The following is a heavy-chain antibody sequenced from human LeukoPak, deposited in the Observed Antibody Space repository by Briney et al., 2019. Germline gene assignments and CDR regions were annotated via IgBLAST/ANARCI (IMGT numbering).Heavy chain of an antibody. D-gene: IGHD4-17*01. CDR2: IYSSGST. J-gene: IGHJ5*02. Sequence: SETLSLTCTVSGGSISSYYWSWIRKPPGKGLEWIGYIYSSGSTNYNPSLKSRVTISVDTSKNQFSLKLSSVTAADTAVYYCARRMGGDYGHWFDPWGQGTLVTVSS. CDR3: ARRMGGDYGHWFDP. V-gene: IGHV4-59*08. CDR1: GGSISSYY.